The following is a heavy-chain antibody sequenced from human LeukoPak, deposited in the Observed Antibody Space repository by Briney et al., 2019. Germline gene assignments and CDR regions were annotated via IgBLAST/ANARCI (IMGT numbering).Heavy chain of an antibody. CDR1: GFTYSSFS. D-gene: IGHD1-14*01. CDR2: INQDGSEI. Sequence: GGSPRLSCAASGFTYSSFSMNWVRQAPGKGLEWVANINQDGSEIYYVDSVKGRFTISRDSAKTSLYLQMNSLRAEDTAIYYCARDRGITATHYYFDYWGQGTLVTVSS. V-gene: IGHV3-7*01. J-gene: IGHJ4*02. CDR3: ARDRGITATHYYFDY.